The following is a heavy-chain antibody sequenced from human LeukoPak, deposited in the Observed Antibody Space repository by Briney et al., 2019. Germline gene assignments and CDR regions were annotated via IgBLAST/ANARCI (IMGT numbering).Heavy chain of an antibody. CDR1: GFTFSSYA. D-gene: IGHD3-10*01. CDR3: AKGSDYYGSGSPNWFDP. J-gene: IGHJ5*02. CDR2: ISGSGGST. V-gene: IGHV3-23*01. Sequence: PGGSLRLSCAASGFTFSSYAMSWVRQAPGKGLEWVSAISGSGGSTHYADSVKGRFTISRDNSKNTLYLQMNSLRAEDTAVYYCAKGSDYYGSGSPNWFDPWGQGTLVTVSS.